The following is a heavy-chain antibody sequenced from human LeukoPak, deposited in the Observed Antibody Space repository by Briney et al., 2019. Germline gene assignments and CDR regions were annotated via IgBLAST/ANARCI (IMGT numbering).Heavy chain of an antibody. CDR3: TIAPHNPEMPLDY. CDR1: GFGFSNAW. D-gene: IGHD5-24*01. V-gene: IGHV3-15*01. CDR2: IKIGTT. Sequence: GGSLRLSCAASGFGFSNAWMNWVRQAPGKGLEWIGRIKIGTTDYAAPVKDRFIISRDDSKNTLYVQMNSLKTEDTAVYYCTIAPHNPEMPLDYWGQGTLVTVSS. J-gene: IGHJ4*02.